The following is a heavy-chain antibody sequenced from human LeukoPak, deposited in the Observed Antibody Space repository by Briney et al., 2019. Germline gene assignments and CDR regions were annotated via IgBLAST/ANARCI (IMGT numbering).Heavy chain of an antibody. Sequence: SETLSLTRTVSGGSISSGGYYWSWIRQHPGKGLEWIGYIYYSGSTYYNPSLKSRVTISVDTSKNQFSLKLSSVTAADTAVYYCASASYFRDSSGYYFPFWGQGTLVTVSS. CDR3: ASASYFRDSSGYYFPF. D-gene: IGHD3-22*01. CDR2: IYYSGST. V-gene: IGHV4-31*03. CDR1: GGSISSGGYY. J-gene: IGHJ4*02.